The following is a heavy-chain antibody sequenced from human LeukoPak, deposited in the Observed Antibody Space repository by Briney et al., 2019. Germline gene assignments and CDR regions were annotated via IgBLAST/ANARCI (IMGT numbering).Heavy chain of an antibody. J-gene: IGHJ4*02. D-gene: IGHD6-13*01. V-gene: IGHV3-30*18. Sequence: GRSLRLSCAASGFTFSSYGMHWVRQAPGKGLEWVAVISYDGSNKYYADSVKGRFTISRDNSKNTLYLQMNSLRAEDTAVYYCAKVGVAAAGTIDYWGQGTLVTVSS. CDR3: AKVGVAAAGTIDY. CDR1: GFTFSSYG. CDR2: ISYDGSNK.